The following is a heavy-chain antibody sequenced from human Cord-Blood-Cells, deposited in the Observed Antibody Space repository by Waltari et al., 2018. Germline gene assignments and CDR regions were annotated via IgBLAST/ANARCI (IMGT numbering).Heavy chain of an antibody. J-gene: IGHJ5*02. CDR2: IIPILGIA. Sequence: QVQLVQSGAEVKKPGSSVKVSCKASGGTFSSSAHSWVRQAPGQGLEWMGGIIPILGIANYAQKFQGRVTITADESTSTAYMELSSLRSEDTAVYYCAREGGDANWFDPWGQGTLVTVSS. V-gene: IGHV1-69*04. D-gene: IGHD2-21*02. CDR1: GGTFSSSA. CDR3: AREGGDANWFDP.